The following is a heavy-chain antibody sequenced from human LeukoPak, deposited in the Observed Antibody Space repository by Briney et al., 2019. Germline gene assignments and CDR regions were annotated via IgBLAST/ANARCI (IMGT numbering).Heavy chain of an antibody. V-gene: IGHV4-31*03. J-gene: IGHJ4*02. CDR3: ARGRYSSSTPGY. D-gene: IGHD6-6*01. CDR1: GGSISSGGYY. CDR2: LYYSGST. Sequence: SETLSLTCTVSGGSISSGGYYWSWIPQHPGKGLEWIGYLYYSGSTYYNPSLKSRVTISVDTSKNQFSLKLSSVTAADTAVYYCARGRYSSSTPGYWGQGTLVTVSS.